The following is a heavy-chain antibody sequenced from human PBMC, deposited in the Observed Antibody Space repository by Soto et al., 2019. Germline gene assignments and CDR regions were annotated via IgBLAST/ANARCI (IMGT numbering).Heavy chain of an antibody. CDR2: IYPDDSDT. Sequence: PGESLKISCKGSGYSFTSYWIGWVRRMPGKGLEWMGIIYPDDSDTRYSPSFQGHVTISVDKSISTAYVQWSSLKASDSAIYYCFRGGVTSRTFDYWGQGTLVTVSS. V-gene: IGHV5-51*01. CDR3: FRGGVTSRTFDY. D-gene: IGHD3-16*01. CDR1: GYSFTSYW. J-gene: IGHJ4*02.